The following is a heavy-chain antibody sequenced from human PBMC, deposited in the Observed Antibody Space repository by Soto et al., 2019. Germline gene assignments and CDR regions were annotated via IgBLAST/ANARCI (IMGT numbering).Heavy chain of an antibody. Sequence: PGGAKRVSSRPPGFTFSSDAGSWVRQAPGKGLEWVSAISGSGGSTYYADSVKGRFTISRDSSKNTLYLQMNSLRAEDTAVYYCANVPGTSTWGQGTLVTVSS. V-gene: IGHV3-23*01. CDR1: GFTFSSDA. J-gene: IGHJ5*02. CDR3: ANVPGTST. CDR2: ISGSGGST.